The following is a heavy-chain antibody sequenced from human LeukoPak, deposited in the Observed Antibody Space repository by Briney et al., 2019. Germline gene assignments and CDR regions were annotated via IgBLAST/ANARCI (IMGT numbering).Heavy chain of an antibody. CDR3: VRGTNWGCDY. Sequence: SGGSLRLSCAASGFTFSSYGMHWVRQAPGKGLEWVAVLSYDGSNKYYADSVKGRFTISRDNSENTLYLQMNSLRADDTAVYYCVRGTNWGCDYWGQGTLVTVSS. CDR2: LSYDGSNK. CDR1: GFTFSSYG. V-gene: IGHV3-30*03. J-gene: IGHJ4*02. D-gene: IGHD7-27*01.